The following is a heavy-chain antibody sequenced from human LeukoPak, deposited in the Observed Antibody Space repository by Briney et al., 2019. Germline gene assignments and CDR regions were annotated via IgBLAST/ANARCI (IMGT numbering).Heavy chain of an antibody. CDR2: IYYSGST. D-gene: IGHD3-9*01. Sequence: SETLSLTCTVSGGSISSYYWSWIRQPPGKGLEWIGYIYYSGSTNYSPSLKSRVTISVDTSKNQFSLKLSSVTAADTAVYYCARLWGYYDILTGRTSNYYFDYWGQGTLVTVSS. CDR3: ARLWGYYDILTGRTSNYYFDY. J-gene: IGHJ4*02. CDR1: GGSISSYY. V-gene: IGHV4-59*08.